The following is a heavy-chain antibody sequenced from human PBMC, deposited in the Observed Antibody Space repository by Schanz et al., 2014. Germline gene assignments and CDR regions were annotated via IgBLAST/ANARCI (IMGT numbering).Heavy chain of an antibody. CDR2: ISAYSGHT. J-gene: IGHJ4*02. Sequence: QVPLVQSGAEVKKPGSSVTVSCKASGDTLSSYGISWVRQAPGQGREWMGWISAYSGHTNYAQKFQGRVTMTTDTSTSTAYMELRSLTSDDSAVYYCARDRDQWDGNYLDYWGQGTLVTVSS. CDR3: ARDRDQWDGNYLDY. D-gene: IGHD1-26*01. V-gene: IGHV1-18*01. CDR1: GDTLSSYG.